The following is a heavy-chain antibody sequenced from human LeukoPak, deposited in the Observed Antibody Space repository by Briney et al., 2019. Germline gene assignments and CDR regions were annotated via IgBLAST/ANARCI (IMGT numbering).Heavy chain of an antibody. V-gene: IGHV1-46*01. J-gene: IGHJ3*02. CDR1: GYTFTSYY. Sequence: ASVKVSCEASGYTFTSYYMHWVRQAPGQGLERMGIINLSGGSTSYAQKFQGRVTMTRDTSTSTVYMELSSLRSEDTAVYYCARGGLRGAFDIWGQGTMVTVSS. CDR3: ARGGLRGAFDI. D-gene: IGHD3/OR15-3a*01. CDR2: INLSGGST.